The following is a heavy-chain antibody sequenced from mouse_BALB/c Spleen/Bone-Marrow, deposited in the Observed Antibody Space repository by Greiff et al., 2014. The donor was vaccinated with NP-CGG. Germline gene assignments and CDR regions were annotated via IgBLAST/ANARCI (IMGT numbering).Heavy chain of an antibody. CDR3: AGLRPRFEFAY. Sequence: EVQLQQSGAELVKPGASVELSCTASGFNIKDTYMHWVKQRPEQGLEWIGRIDPANGNTKYDPKFQGKATITADTSSNTAYLQLSSLTSEDTAVYYCAGLRPRFEFAYWGQGTLVTVSA. CDR2: IDPANGNT. J-gene: IGHJ3*01. V-gene: IGHV14-3*02. D-gene: IGHD2-4*01. CDR1: GFNIKDTY.